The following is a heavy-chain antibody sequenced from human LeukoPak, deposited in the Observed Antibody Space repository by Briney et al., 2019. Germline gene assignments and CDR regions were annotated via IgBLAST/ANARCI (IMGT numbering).Heavy chain of an antibody. Sequence: GGSLRLSCAASGFTFSNYWMTWVRQAPGKGLECVANIKKDGSEKYYVESLEGRFAISRDNVKNSLYLQMNSLRAEDTAVYYCARDLQDGVPTGYWGQGTLVIVS. CDR3: ARDLQDGVPTGY. D-gene: IGHD4-17*01. CDR2: IKKDGSEK. CDR1: GFTFSNYW. V-gene: IGHV3-7*01. J-gene: IGHJ4*02.